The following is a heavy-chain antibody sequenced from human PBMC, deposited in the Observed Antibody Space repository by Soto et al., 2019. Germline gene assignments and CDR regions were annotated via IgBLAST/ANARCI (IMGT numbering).Heavy chain of an antibody. J-gene: IGHJ4*02. CDR3: AKSHDTSAYYLSIDS. D-gene: IGHD3-22*01. CDR2: SSATGAGT. V-gene: IGHV3-23*01. CDR1: GFTFSSYG. Sequence: GGSLRLSCAASGFTFSSYGMTWVRQAPGKGLEWVSFSSATGAGTYYADSVKGRFTISRDNSKNTLYLQMTSLRADDTAVYYCAKSHDTSAYYLSIDSWGQGTQVTVSS.